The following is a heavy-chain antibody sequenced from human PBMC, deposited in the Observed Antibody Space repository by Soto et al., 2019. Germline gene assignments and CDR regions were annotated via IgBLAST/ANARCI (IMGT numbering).Heavy chain of an antibody. D-gene: IGHD1-26*01. CDR2: INPRADST. CDR1: GYTFTNYF. V-gene: IGHV1-46*01. Sequence: QVQLVQSGAEVNKPGASVKVSCKTYGYTFTNYFIHWVRQAPGQGLEWMGIINPRADSTNYAQKFQGRVTVTRDTSTSTVYMELRSLRSEDTAVYFCAREYGGSRVFDYWGQGTLVTVSS. CDR3: AREYGGSRVFDY. J-gene: IGHJ4*02.